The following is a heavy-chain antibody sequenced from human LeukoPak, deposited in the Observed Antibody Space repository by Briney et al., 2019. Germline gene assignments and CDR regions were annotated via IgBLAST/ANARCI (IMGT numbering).Heavy chain of an antibody. CDR1: GFTFSSYE. CDR3: ARDLNDYVWGSYRYALYYGMDV. D-gene: IGHD3-16*02. CDR2: ISSSGSTI. V-gene: IGHV3-48*03. J-gene: IGHJ6*04. Sequence: GGSLRLSCAASGFTFSSYEMNWVRQAPGKGLEWVSYISSSGSTIYYADPVKGRFTISRDNDKNSLYLQMNSLRAEETAVYYCARDLNDYVWGSYRYALYYGMDVWGKGTTVTVSS.